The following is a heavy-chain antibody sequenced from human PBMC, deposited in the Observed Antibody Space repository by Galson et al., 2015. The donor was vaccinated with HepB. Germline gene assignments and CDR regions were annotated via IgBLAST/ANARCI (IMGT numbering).Heavy chain of an antibody. V-gene: IGHV3-72*01. CDR1: GFIFSNHY. CDR3: ARGGV. Sequence: SLRLSCAASGFIFSNHYMDWVRQAPGKGLEWVARVRNKASSHTTEYAASVRGRFTIARDDLKNSVYLKINRLKTEDTALYFCARGGVWGKGTTVTVSS. J-gene: IGHJ6*04. D-gene: IGHD1-26*01. CDR2: VRNKASSHTT.